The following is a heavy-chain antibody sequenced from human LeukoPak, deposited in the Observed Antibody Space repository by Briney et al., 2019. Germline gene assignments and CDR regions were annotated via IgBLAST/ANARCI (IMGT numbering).Heavy chain of an antibody. D-gene: IGHD3-10*01. V-gene: IGHV3-23*01. CDR2: ISGSGGST. Sequence: GGSLRLSCAASGFTFSSYGMSWVRQAPGKGLEWVSAISGSGGSTYYADSVKGRFTISRDNSKNTLYLQMNSLRAEDTAVYYCARVTYGSGTYGAFDCWGQGTLVTVSS. CDR1: GFTFSSYG. J-gene: IGHJ4*02. CDR3: ARVTYGSGTYGAFDC.